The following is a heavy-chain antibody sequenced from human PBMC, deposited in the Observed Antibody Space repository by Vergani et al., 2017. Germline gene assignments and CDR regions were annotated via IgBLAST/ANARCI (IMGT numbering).Heavy chain of an antibody. CDR1: GFTFSSYA. V-gene: IGHV3-23*01. CDR3: SGSSSIYYYYYGMDV. CDR2: ISGSGGST. D-gene: IGHD6-6*01. J-gene: IGHJ6*02. Sequence: EVQLLESGGGLVQPGGSLRLSCAASGFTFSSYAMSWVRQAPGKGLEWVSAISGSGGSTYYADSVKGRFTISRDDSKSIAYLQMNSLKTEDTAVYYCSGSSSIYYYYYGMDVWGQGTTVTVSS.